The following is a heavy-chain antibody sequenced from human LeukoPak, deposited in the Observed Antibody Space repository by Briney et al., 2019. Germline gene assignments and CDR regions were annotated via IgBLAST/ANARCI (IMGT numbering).Heavy chain of an antibody. CDR3: ASTIAAAPYYGMDV. CDR1: GYTFTSYG. Sequence: ASVKVSCKASGYTFTSYGISWVRQAPGQGLEWMGWISAYTGNTNYAQKLQGRVTMTTDTSTSTAYMELRSLRSDDTAVYYCASTIAAAPYYGMDVWGQGTTVTVSS. J-gene: IGHJ6*02. D-gene: IGHD6-13*01. V-gene: IGHV1-18*01. CDR2: ISAYTGNT.